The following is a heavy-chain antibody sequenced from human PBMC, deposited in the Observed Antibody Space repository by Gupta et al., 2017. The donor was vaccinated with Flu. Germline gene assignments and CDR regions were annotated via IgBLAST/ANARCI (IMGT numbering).Heavy chain of an antibody. CDR2: ISPLFGAT. Sequence: PGQGLEWMGTISPLFGATDYAQKFQGRVTISAYKSTGTAYMELSSLRSDDTAVYFCASDVPAFAGDYGEAFDIWGQGTMVTVSS. D-gene: IGHD3-16*01. V-gene: IGHV1-69*06. CDR3: ASDVPAFAGDYGEAFDI. J-gene: IGHJ3*02.